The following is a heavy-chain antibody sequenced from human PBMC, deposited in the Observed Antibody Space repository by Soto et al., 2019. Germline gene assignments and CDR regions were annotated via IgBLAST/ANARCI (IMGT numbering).Heavy chain of an antibody. V-gene: IGHV3-49*03. Sequence: GGSLRLSCSASGFTFGDYAMSWFRQAPGKGLEWVGFIRNKPFGGTIDYAASVQGRFTISRDDSKSIAYLQMNGLKTEDTAVYYCTRAPYLGGYDYLFDYWGQGIQVTVSS. D-gene: IGHD5-12*01. CDR2: IRNKPFGGTI. J-gene: IGHJ4*02. CDR1: GFTFGDYA. CDR3: TRAPYLGGYDYLFDY.